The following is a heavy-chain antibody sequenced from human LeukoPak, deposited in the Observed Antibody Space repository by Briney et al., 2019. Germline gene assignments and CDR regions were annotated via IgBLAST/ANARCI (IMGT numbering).Heavy chain of an antibody. CDR1: GFTFTSHA. CDR2: ISGSGDNT. Sequence: GGSLRLSCATSGFTFTSHAMNWVRQAPGKGLEWVSGISGSGDNTYYAVSVKGRFTISRDNSKNTLYLQMNSLRAEDTAVYYCAKDVHAVGQWLVYFDYWGQGTLVTVSS. D-gene: IGHD6-19*01. V-gene: IGHV3-23*01. CDR3: AKDVHAVGQWLVYFDY. J-gene: IGHJ4*02.